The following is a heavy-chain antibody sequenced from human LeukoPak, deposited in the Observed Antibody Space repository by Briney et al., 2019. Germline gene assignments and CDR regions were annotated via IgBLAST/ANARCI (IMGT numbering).Heavy chain of an antibody. Sequence: SETQSLTCTVSGGSISIYYWSWIRQPAGKGLEWIGRIYTSGSSNYNPSLKSRVTMSVDTAKNQFSLKLSSVTAADTAVYYCARGPTTVTRAFDYWGQGTLVTVSS. J-gene: IGHJ4*02. CDR2: IYTSGSS. CDR1: GGSISIYY. V-gene: IGHV4-4*07. D-gene: IGHD4-17*01. CDR3: ARGPTTVTRAFDY.